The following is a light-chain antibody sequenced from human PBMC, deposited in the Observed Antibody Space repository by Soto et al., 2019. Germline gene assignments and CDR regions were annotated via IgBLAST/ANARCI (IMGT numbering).Light chain of an antibody. CDR3: QQYQSLPYT. V-gene: IGKV1-33*01. Sequence: DIQMTQSPSSLSASVGDRVTITCQASQYISNFLNWYQQKPGKAPKLLIYDASNLEAGVPSRFSGSGSGTEFTLTITGLQPEDIATYYCQQYQSLPYTFGQGTKLEIK. CDR2: DAS. J-gene: IGKJ2*01. CDR1: QYISNF.